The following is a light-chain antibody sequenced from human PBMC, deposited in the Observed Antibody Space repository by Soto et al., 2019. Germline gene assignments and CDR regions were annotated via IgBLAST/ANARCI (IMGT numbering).Light chain of an antibody. CDR1: QSVSSS. Sequence: EIVLTQSPATLSLSPGERATLSCRASQSVSSSLGWYQQIPGQAPRLLIYDASNRATGIPARFSGSGSGTDFTLTISSLEPEDFAVYYCQQRSNWPRTXGQGTKVDI. V-gene: IGKV3-11*01. CDR2: DAS. CDR3: QQRSNWPRT. J-gene: IGKJ2*01.